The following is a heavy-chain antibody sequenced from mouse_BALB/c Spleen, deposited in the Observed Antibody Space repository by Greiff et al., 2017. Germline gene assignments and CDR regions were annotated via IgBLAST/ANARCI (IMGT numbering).Heavy chain of an antibody. CDR1: GFTFSSFG. V-gene: IGHV5-17*02. CDR2: ISSGSSTI. Sequence: EVMLVESGGGLVQPGGSRKLSCAASGFTFSSFGMHWVRQAPEKGLEWVAYISSGSSTIYYADTVKGRFTISRDNPKNTLFLQMTSLRSEDTAMYYCARGGNYHAMDYWGQGTSVTVSS. D-gene: IGHD1-1*02. J-gene: IGHJ4*01. CDR3: ARGGNYHAMDY.